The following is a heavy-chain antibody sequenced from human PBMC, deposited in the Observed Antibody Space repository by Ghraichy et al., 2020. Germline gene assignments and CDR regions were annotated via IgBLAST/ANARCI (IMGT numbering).Heavy chain of an antibody. CDR3: ATTLIVLMGHNWFDP. CDR2: IYYSGST. V-gene: IGHV4-39*01. Sequence: SETLSLTCTVSGGSISSSSYYWGWIRQPPGKGLEWIGSIYYSGSTYYNPSLKSRVTISVDTSKNQFSLKLSSVTAADTAVYYCATTLIVLMGHNWFDPWGQGTLVTVSS. CDR1: GGSISSSSYY. J-gene: IGHJ5*02. D-gene: IGHD2-8*01.